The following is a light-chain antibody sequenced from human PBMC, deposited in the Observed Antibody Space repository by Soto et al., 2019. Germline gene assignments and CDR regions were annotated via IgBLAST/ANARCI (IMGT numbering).Light chain of an antibody. CDR1: TSDIGHYNY. V-gene: IGLV2-14*01. CDR3: NSYTSSSTLNV. Sequence: QSVLTQPASVSGSPGQSITISCTGTTSDIGHYNYVSWYQHHPGKAPKLMIYEVTNRPSGISKRFSGSKSGNTATLTISGLQAEDEADYYCNSYTSSSTLNVCGTGTNVTVL. CDR2: EVT. J-gene: IGLJ1*01.